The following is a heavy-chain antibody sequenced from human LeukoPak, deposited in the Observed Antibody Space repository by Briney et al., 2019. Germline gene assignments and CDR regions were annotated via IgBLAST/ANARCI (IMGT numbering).Heavy chain of an antibody. CDR1: GFTFSSYS. Sequence: GGSLRLSCAASGFTFSSYSMNWVRQAPGKGLEWVSYISRSSSIIYYADSVKGRFTISRDNGKNSLSLQMNSLRAEDTAVYYCARDRRTEGAGGDYWGQGTLVTVSS. V-gene: IGHV3-48*01. CDR3: ARDRRTEGAGGDY. CDR2: ISRSSSII. D-gene: IGHD1-26*01. J-gene: IGHJ4*02.